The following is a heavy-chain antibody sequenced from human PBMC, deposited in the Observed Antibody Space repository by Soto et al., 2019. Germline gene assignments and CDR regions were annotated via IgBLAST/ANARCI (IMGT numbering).Heavy chain of an antibody. Sequence: QVQLQQWGAGLLKTSETLSLTCAVYGGSFSDYYWNWIRQPPGKGLEWIGEINQSGSTNYRPSLRSRVTMSVDTSKNQCSLKMSSVTAADTAVYYCVCSSSDYFYGMDVWGQGTTVTVS. V-gene: IGHV4-34*01. D-gene: IGHD6-6*01. CDR3: VCSSSDYFYGMDV. J-gene: IGHJ6*02. CDR2: INQSGST. CDR1: GGSFSDYY.